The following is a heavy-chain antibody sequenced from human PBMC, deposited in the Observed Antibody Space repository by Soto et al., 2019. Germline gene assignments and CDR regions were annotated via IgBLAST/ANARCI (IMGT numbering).Heavy chain of an antibody. CDR3: ARAHTYDYDISGYSKQSFHFES. J-gene: IGHJ4*02. CDR1: GGSISSGGYY. V-gene: IGHV4-31*03. Sequence: PSETLSLTCNVSGGSISSGGYYWNWTRQVPGRGLEWIGYISYSASSFYNPSLESRVSVSIDTSGNQFSLKLSSRTAADTAVYFCARAHTYDYDISGYSKQSFHFESWGQGTLVTVSS. D-gene: IGHD3-22*01. CDR2: ISYSASS.